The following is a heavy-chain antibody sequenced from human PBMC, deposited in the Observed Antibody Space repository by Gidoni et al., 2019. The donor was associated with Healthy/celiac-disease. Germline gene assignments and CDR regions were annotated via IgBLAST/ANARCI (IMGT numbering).Heavy chain of an antibody. D-gene: IGHD3-16*02. J-gene: IGHJ5*02. Sequence: QVQLQQWGAGLLKPSETLSLTCAVYGWSFSGSYWSWIRQPPGKGLEWIGEINHSGSTNYNPSLKSRVTISVDTSKNQFSLKLSSVTAADTAVYYCARGGAYDYVWGSYRWDNWFDPWGQGTLVTVSS. CDR3: ARGGAYDYVWGSYRWDNWFDP. V-gene: IGHV4-34*01. CDR2: INHSGST. CDR1: GWSFSGSY.